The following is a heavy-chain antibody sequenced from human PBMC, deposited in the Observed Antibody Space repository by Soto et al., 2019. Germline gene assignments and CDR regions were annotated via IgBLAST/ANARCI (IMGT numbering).Heavy chain of an antibody. D-gene: IGHD6-13*01. CDR3: AKHLGYSSIYGMDV. CDR2: ISGSGGST. V-gene: IGHV3-23*01. CDR1: GFTFSSYA. J-gene: IGHJ6*02. Sequence: EVQLLESGGGLVQPGGSLRLSCAAPGFTFSSYAMSWVRQAPGKGLEWVSSISGSGGSTYFADSVKGRFTISRDNSKNTLYLQMNSLSVVDTSVYYCAKHLGYSSIYGMDVWGQGTTVTVSS.